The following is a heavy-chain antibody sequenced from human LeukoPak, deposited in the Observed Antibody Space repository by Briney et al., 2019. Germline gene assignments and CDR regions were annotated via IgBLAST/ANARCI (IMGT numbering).Heavy chain of an antibody. D-gene: IGHD6-13*01. V-gene: IGHV3-30*03. CDR3: ATDGGPAYSSSWYLY. J-gene: IGHJ4*02. CDR1: GFTFSSHD. Sequence: GGSLRLSCAASGFTFSSHDMHWVRQAPGKGLERVSFISYDETKKDYADSVKGRFTISRDNSKNTLYLQMNSLRAEDTAVYYCATDGGPAYSSSWYLYWGQGSLVTVSS. CDR2: ISYDETKK.